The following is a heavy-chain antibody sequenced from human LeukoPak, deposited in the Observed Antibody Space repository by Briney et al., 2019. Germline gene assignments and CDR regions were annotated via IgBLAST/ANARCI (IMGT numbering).Heavy chain of an antibody. D-gene: IGHD6-25*01. J-gene: IGHJ3*02. Sequence: GGSLRLSCAASGFTFSTYEMNWVRQAPGKGLEWISYISSSGSTGYYADSVMGRFTISRDNAENSLFLQMNSLKVDDTAVYYCTRDRYSSGPVGAFDIWGQGTMLTVSS. CDR1: GFTFSTYE. CDR3: TRDRYSSGPVGAFDI. CDR2: ISSSGSTG. V-gene: IGHV3-48*03.